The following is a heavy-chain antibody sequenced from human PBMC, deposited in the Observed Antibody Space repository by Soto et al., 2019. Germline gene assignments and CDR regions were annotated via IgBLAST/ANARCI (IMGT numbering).Heavy chain of an antibody. CDR2: IFSNDEK. V-gene: IGHV2-26*01. CDR1: GFSLSNARMG. J-gene: IGHJ4*02. CDR3: ARICSSSWYIDY. D-gene: IGHD6-13*01. Sequence: SVPTLVNPTGTLTLTCTVSGFSLSNARMGVSWIRQPPGKALEWLAHIFSNDEKSYSTSLKSRLTISKDTSKSQVVLTMTNMDPVDTATYYCARICSSSWYIDYWGQGTLVTVSS.